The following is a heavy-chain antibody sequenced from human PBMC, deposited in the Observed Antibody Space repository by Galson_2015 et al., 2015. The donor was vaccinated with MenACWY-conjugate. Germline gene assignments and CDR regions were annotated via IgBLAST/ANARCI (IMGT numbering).Heavy chain of an antibody. Sequence: SETLSLTCAVYGGSFSGDYWSWIRQPPGKGLEWIGEINHSGSTNYNPSLNRRVTISVDTSKSQFSLKLNSVTAADTAVYYCARGADMSGIVEAPPAMVWFDPWGQGTLVTVSS. J-gene: IGHJ5*02. CDR1: GGSFSGDY. D-gene: IGHD2-2*01. V-gene: IGHV4-34*01. CDR3: ARGADMSGIVEAPPAMVWFDP. CDR2: INHSGST.